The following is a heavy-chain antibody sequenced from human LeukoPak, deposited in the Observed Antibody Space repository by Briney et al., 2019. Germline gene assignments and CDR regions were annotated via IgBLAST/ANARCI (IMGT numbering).Heavy chain of an antibody. Sequence: GGAQRLSCAASGFTFSSYAMSWVRQAPGKGREWVSAISGSGGSTYYADSVKGRFTISRDNSKNTLYLQMNSLRAEDTAVYYCAKAPYSSGWSNYYYYYMDVWGKGTTVTISS. D-gene: IGHD6-19*01. CDR2: ISGSGGST. CDR3: AKAPYSSGWSNYYYYYMDV. V-gene: IGHV3-23*01. J-gene: IGHJ6*03. CDR1: GFTFSSYA.